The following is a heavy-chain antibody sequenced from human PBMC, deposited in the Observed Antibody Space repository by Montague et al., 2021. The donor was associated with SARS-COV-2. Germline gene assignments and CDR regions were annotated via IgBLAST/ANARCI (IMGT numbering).Heavy chain of an antibody. V-gene: IGHV4-59*01. CDR3: AREDRWNWFDP. Sequence: SETLSLTCRVSGGSIGSDYWRWMRESPGKGLEWFGYIYYRGTTNYNPSLKSRVTFSVDTSKNQFSLKLISVTAADTAVYFCAREDRWNWFDPWGQGVLVTVSS. J-gene: IGHJ5*02. D-gene: IGHD5-24*01. CDR2: IYYRGTT. CDR1: GGSIGSDY.